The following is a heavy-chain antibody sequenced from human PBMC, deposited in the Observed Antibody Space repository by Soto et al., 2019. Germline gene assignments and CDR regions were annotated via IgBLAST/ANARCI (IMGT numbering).Heavy chain of an antibody. CDR2: LSNTGRRT. V-gene: IGHV3-23*01. J-gene: IGHJ4*02. CDR3: ATEMGATQGPFDN. Sequence: GGSLRLSCVVSVFPFGANAMSWVRQAPGKGLEWVSGLSNTGRRTSYADSVKGRFNISRDNSENTVYLQMSSPRVEDTAVYYCATEMGATQGPFDNWGQGTLVTVSS. D-gene: IGHD1-26*01. CDR1: VFPFGANA.